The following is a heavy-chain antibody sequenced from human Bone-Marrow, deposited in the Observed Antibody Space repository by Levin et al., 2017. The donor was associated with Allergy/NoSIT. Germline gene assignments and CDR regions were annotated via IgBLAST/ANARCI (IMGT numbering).Heavy chain of an antibody. Sequence: AASVKVSCAASGISVSGYLSWVRQAPGKGLEWVSVIYSSGDRYYTDSVKGRFTMYRDSSKNTLYLQMDSLTLDDTAMYYCATRPHGDHPYFDFWGQGTLVTVSS. CDR2: IYSSGDR. J-gene: IGHJ4*02. CDR3: ATRPHGDHPYFDF. CDR1: GISVSGY. V-gene: IGHV3-53*01. D-gene: IGHD4-17*01.